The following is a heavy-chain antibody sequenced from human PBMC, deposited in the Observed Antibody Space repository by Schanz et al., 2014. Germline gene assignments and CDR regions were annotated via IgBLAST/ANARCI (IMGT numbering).Heavy chain of an antibody. D-gene: IGHD6-19*01. V-gene: IGHV3-NL1*01. CDR1: GITLSGYG. CDR2: IGGSGDST. Sequence: QVPLVESGGGVVQPGRSLRLSCAASGITLSGYGLHWVRQAPGKGLEWVSGIGGSGDSTHYTDAVKGRFTISRDNSKNTLYLQMNNLRAEDTAVYYCARDHQWLARYYMDVWGKGTTVTVSS. J-gene: IGHJ6*03. CDR3: ARDHQWLARYYMDV.